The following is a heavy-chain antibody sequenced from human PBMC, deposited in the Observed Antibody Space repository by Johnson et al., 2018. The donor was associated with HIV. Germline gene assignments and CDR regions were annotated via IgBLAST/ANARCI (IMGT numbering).Heavy chain of an antibody. CDR3: ATHYYDSINAFDI. CDR1: GFIVSSNY. Sequence: EMQLVESGGGLIQPGGSLRLSCAASGFIVSSNYMTWVRQAPGKGLEWVSFIYSGGSTYYADSVKGRFTISRDNAKKSLYLQMNSLRAEDTALYYCATHYYDSINAFDIWGQGTMVTVSS. V-gene: IGHV3-53*01. CDR2: IYSGGST. J-gene: IGHJ3*02. D-gene: IGHD3-22*01.